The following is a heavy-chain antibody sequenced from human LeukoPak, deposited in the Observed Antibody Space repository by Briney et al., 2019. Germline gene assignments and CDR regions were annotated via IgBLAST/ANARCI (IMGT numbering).Heavy chain of an antibody. CDR1: GGSISSYY. CDR3: AREFRLPTFHFDY. Sequence: SETLSLTCTVSGGSISSYYWSWIRQPPGKGLEWIGYIYYSGSTNYNPSLKSRVTISVDTSKNQFSLKLSSVTAADTAVYYCAREFRLPTFHFDYWGQGTLVTVSS. D-gene: IGHD2-15*01. V-gene: IGHV4-59*12. CDR2: IYYSGST. J-gene: IGHJ4*02.